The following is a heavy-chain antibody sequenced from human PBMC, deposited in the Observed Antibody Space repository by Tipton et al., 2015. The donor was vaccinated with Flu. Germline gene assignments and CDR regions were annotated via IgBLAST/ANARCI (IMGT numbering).Heavy chain of an antibody. CDR3: AKHTAGRSMGDFAY. V-gene: IGHV4-59*08. CDR1: GGSISRYY. CDR2: INYSGST. J-gene: IGHJ4*02. D-gene: IGHD1-26*01. Sequence: GLVKPSETLSLTCTVSGGSISRYYWSWIRQAPGKGLEWIAYINYSGSTNNNPSLKSRVTISVDTSKNQFSLKLTSVTAADTAVYYCAKHTAGRSMGDFAYWGQGILATVSS.